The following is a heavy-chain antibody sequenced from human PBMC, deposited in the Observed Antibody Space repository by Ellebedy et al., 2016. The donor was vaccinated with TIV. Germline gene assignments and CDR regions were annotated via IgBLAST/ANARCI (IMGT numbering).Heavy chain of an antibody. V-gene: IGHV3-9*01. D-gene: IGHD3-22*01. CDR2: ISWNSGSI. CDR3: AKAIRLDYYYYMDV. J-gene: IGHJ6*03. CDR1: GFTFDDYA. Sequence: GGSLRLXXAASGFTFDDYAMHWVRQAPGKGLEWVSGISWNSGSIGYADSVKGRFTISRDNAKNSLYLQMNSLRAEDTALYYCAKAIRLDYYYYMDVWGKGTTVTVSS.